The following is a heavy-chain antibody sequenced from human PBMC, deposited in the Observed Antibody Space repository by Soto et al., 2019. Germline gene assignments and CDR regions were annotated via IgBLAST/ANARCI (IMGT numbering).Heavy chain of an antibody. V-gene: IGHV2-5*02. J-gene: IGHJ4*02. CDR1: GFSLSTSGVG. CDR3: ARSEDSSGWYRRYYFGY. CDR2: IYWDDDK. Sequence: QITLKESGPTLVKPTQTLTLTCTFSGFSLSTSGVGVGWIRQPPGKALEWLALIYWDDDKRYSPSLKSRLTVTKDTSKHQVVLTMTIIDTVDTATYYCARSEDSSGWYRRYYFGYWGQGTLVTVSS. D-gene: IGHD6-19*01.